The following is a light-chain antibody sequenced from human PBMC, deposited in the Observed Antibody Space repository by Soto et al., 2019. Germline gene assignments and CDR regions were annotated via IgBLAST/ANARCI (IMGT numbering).Light chain of an antibody. Sequence: QSVLTQPPSVSVAPGQRVTISCTGSSSNIGAGYDVHWYQQLPGTAPKLLIYGNSNRPSGVPDRFSGSKSGTSASLAITGLRAEEEADYISHSYDSSLSGGVFGGGTKLTVL. CDR3: HSYDSSLSGGV. J-gene: IGLJ3*02. CDR2: GNS. V-gene: IGLV1-40*01. CDR1: SSNIGAGYD.